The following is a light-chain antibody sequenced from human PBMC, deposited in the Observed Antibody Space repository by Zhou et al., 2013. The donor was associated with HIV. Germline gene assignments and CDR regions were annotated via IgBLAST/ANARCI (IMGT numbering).Light chain of an antibody. V-gene: IGKV1-5*03. Sequence: DIQMTQSPSTLSASVGDRVSITCRASQSISTWLAWYQQKPGKAPKLLIYLASSLHPGVPSRFSGSGSGTEFTLTISSLQPDDFATYYCQHTFTTPITFGGGTRWRSN. CDR1: QSISTW. CDR2: LAS. J-gene: IGKJ4*01. CDR3: QHTFTTPIT.